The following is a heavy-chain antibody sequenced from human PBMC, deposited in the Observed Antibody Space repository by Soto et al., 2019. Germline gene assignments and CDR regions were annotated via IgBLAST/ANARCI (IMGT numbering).Heavy chain of an antibody. D-gene: IGHD2-2*01. CDR3: VRASMPKAHFDD. V-gene: IGHV4-4*07. CDR1: GGSIRGYY. J-gene: IGHJ4*02. Sequence: SETLSLTCTVSGGSIRGYYWSWIRQPAGRGLEWIGRMHTSGSTNYNPSLKSRVTISVDMSKNQISLKLTSVTAADTAVYYCVRASMPKAHFDDWGQGTLVTVSS. CDR2: MHTSGST.